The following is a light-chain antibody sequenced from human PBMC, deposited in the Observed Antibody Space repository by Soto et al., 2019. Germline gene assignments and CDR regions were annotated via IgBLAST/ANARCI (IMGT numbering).Light chain of an antibody. CDR1: QSLSRDY. CDR3: QHYGSSVWT. CDR2: GTS. Sequence: EIVLTQSPGTLSLSPGERATLSCRATQSLSRDYVAGYQQKPGQAPRLLIYGTSSRSAGIPDRISGSGSGTDFTLTISRLEPEDFAVSYCQHYGSSVWTFGQGTKVDIK. J-gene: IGKJ1*01. V-gene: IGKV3-20*01.